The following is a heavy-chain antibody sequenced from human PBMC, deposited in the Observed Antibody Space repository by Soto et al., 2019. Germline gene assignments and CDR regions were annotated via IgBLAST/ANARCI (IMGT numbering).Heavy chain of an antibody. V-gene: IGHV3-23*01. D-gene: IGHD3-22*01. CDR1: GFTFSSYA. Sequence: EVQLLESGGGLVQPGGSLRLSCAASGFTFSSYAMSWVRQAPGKGLEWVSAISGSGGSTYYADAVKGRFTISRDNSKITVYLQMNSLRAEDTAVYYCAKEGPITMIVVVISGMDVWGQGTTVTVSS. J-gene: IGHJ6*02. CDR3: AKEGPITMIVVVISGMDV. CDR2: ISGSGGST.